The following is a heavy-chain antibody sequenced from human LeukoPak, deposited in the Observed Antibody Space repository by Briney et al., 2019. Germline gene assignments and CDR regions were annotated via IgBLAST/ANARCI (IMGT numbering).Heavy chain of an antibody. J-gene: IGHJ4*02. V-gene: IGHV3-23*01. Sequence: GGSLRLSCAASGFTFTRSPMGWVRRAPGKGLEWVSCITNSGGGTYYADSVKGRFTISRDNSKSTLYLQMNSLRAEDTAVYYCAKDLWTDSSGWNYFDYWGQGALVTVSS. CDR2: ITNSGGGT. CDR1: GFTFTRSP. CDR3: AKDLWTDSSGWNYFDY. D-gene: IGHD6-19*01.